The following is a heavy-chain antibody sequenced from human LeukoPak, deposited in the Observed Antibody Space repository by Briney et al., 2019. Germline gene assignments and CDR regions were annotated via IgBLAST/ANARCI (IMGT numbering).Heavy chain of an antibody. D-gene: IGHD1-1*01. J-gene: IGHJ4*02. CDR1: GVSISNDY. CDR3: AGRTISLDQ. V-gene: IGHV4-59*01. Sequence: SETLSLTCSVSGVSISNDYWSWIRQPPGRGLEWIGYIYNSGSTNYNPSLKSRVTISVDTSKNQVSLKLTSVTAADTAVYYCAGRTISLDQWGQGTLVIASS. CDR2: IYNSGST.